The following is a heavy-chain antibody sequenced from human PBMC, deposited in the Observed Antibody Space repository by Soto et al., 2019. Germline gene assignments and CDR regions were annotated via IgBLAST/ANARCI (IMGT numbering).Heavy chain of an antibody. D-gene: IGHD3-3*01. Sequence: QEQLVESGGGVVQPGRSLRLSCTASGFRFISYAMHWVRQAPGKWLEWVAVMASDGSNKYVADSVEGRFTISRDNSKNTLYLQVNSLRAEDTAVYYCARNTIFGVVLLPDFYYGVDLWGHGTTVTVSS. CDR1: GFRFISYA. V-gene: IGHV3-30*01. CDR2: MASDGSNK. CDR3: ARNTIFGVVLLPDFYYGVDL. J-gene: IGHJ6*02.